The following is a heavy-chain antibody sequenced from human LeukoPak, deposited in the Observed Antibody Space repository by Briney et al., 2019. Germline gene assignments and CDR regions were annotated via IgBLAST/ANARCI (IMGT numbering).Heavy chain of an antibody. D-gene: IGHD3-9*01. Sequence: ASVKVSCKASGYTFTNYAISWVRQAPGQGLEWMGWISAYNGNTNSAQKFQGRVTMTTDTSTSTAYMELRSLRSDDTAVYYCARVYDILTGYYTPYWFDPWGQGTLVTVSS. J-gene: IGHJ5*02. CDR3: ARVYDILTGYYTPYWFDP. CDR2: ISAYNGNT. CDR1: GYTFTNYA. V-gene: IGHV1-18*01.